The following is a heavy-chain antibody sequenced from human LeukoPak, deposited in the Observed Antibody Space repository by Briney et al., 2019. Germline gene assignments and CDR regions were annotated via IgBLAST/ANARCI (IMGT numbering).Heavy chain of an antibody. Sequence: GASVKVSCKASGGTFSSYAMSWVRQAPGKGLEWVSAISGSGGSTYYADSVKGRFTISRDNSKNTLYLQMNSLRAEDTAVYYCAKDSGRITMIVVVITSFDYWGQGTLVTVSS. V-gene: IGHV3-23*01. CDR3: AKDSGRITMIVVVITSFDY. CDR2: ISGSGGST. J-gene: IGHJ4*02. D-gene: IGHD3-22*01. CDR1: GGTFSSYA.